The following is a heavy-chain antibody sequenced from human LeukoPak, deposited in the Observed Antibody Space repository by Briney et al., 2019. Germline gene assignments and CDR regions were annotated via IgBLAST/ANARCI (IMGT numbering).Heavy chain of an antibody. CDR3: SGLVSYYYGMDV. CDR2: IYYSGST. J-gene: IGHJ6*04. Sequence: PSETLSLTCTVSGGSVSSGSYYWSWIRQPPGKGLEWIGYIYYSGSTNYNPSLKSRVTISVDTSKNQFSLKLSSVTAADTAVYYCSGLVSYYYGMDVWGKGTTVTVSS. CDR1: GGSVSSGSYY. V-gene: IGHV4-61*01. D-gene: IGHD1-26*01.